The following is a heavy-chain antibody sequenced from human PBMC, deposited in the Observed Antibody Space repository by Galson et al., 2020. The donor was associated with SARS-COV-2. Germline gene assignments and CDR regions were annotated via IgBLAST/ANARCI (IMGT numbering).Heavy chain of an antibody. CDR3: ARRVRRCGSSDFDY. CDR2: IKHDGSEK. V-gene: IGHV3-7*01. Sequence: GESLKISCAASGFTFNTYWMSWVRQAPGKGLEWVANIKHDGSEKYYVDSVKGRFTISRDNAKNSLYLQMNSLRAEDTAVYYCARRVRRCGSSDFDYWGQGTLVTVSS. CDR1: GFTFNTYW. J-gene: IGHJ4*02. D-gene: IGHD1-26*01.